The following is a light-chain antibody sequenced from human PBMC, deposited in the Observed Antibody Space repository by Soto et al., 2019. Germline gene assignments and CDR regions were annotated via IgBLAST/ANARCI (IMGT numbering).Light chain of an antibody. V-gene: IGLV1-44*01. CDR2: SSN. CDR1: SSNIGTNI. J-gene: IGLJ2*01. Sequence: QSVLTQPPSASGTPGQRVTISCSGSSSNIGTNIVNWYQQLPGTAPKLLIHSSNQRPSGVPDRFSGSKSGTSASLAISGLQSEDEADYYCAAWDDSLNGPVFGGGTQLTVL. CDR3: AAWDDSLNGPV.